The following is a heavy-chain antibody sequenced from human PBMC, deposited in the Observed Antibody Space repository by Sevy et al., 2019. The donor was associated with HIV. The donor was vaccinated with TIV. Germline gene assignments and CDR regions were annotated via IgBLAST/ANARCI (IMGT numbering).Heavy chain of an antibody. V-gene: IGHV3-23*01. Sequence: GGSLRLSCAASGFAFDSYAMTWVRQAPGKGLEWVSGISGTGAGTYYADSVKGRFTISRDNSKNTVYLQMNSMRVEDTAVYYCAKDVGFGESEKPTFDYWGQGTLVTVSS. J-gene: IGHJ4*02. CDR1: GFAFDSYA. CDR3: AKDVGFGESEKPTFDY. D-gene: IGHD3-10*01. CDR2: ISGTGAGT.